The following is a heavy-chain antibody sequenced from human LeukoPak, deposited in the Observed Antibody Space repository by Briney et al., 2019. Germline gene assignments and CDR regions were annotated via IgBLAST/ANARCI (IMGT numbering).Heavy chain of an antibody. V-gene: IGHV3-21*01. CDR3: ARVGIVGATSLDY. Sequence: GGSLRLSCAASGFTFSSYGMHWVRQAPGKGLEWVSSISSSSSYIYYADSVKGRFTISRDNAKNSLYLQMNSLRAEDTAVYYCARVGIVGATSLDYWGQGTLVTVSS. D-gene: IGHD1-26*01. CDR2: ISSSSSYI. CDR1: GFTFSSYG. J-gene: IGHJ4*02.